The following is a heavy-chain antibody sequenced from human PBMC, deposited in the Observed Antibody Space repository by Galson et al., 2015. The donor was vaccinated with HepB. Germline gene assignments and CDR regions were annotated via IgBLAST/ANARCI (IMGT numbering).Heavy chain of an antibody. CDR2: ISPRNGNT. CDR3: TRAFDCSQGGKCSRVEYGHTWFDP. CDR1: GYTFSNYG. V-gene: IGHV1-18*04. Sequence: SVKVSCKASGYTFSNYGVSWVRQAPGQGLEWMGWISPRNGNTKYAARFQGRVTLTTDKSTSTASMELRSLRSDDTAVYYCTRAFDCSQGGKCSRVEYGHTWFDPWGQGTLVSVSS. J-gene: IGHJ5*02. D-gene: IGHD1-26*01.